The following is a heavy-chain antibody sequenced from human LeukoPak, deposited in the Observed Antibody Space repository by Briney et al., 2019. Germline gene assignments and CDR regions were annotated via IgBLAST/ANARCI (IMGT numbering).Heavy chain of an antibody. V-gene: IGHV3-33*01. J-gene: IGHJ6*02. D-gene: IGHD1-14*01. Sequence: GRSLRLSCAASGFTFSSYGMHWVRQAPGKGLEWVAVIWYDGSNKYYADSVKGRFTISRDNSKNTLYLQMNSLRAEDTAVYYCARDLDEFLEPREYYYYGMDVWGQGTTVPVSS. CDR2: IWYDGSNK. CDR1: GFTFSSYG. CDR3: ARDLDEFLEPREYYYYGMDV.